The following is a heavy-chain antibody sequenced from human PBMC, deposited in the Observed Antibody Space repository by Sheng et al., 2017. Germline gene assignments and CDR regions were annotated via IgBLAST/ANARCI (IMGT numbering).Heavy chain of an antibody. CDR2: IIPILGIA. D-gene: IGHD3-3*01. V-gene: IGHV1-69*04. CDR1: GGTFSSYA. CDR3: ASQDYFWSGYTAYYYYYYMDV. J-gene: IGHJ6*03. Sequence: QVQLVQSGAEVKKPGSSVKVSCKASGGTFSSYAISWVRQAPGQGLEWMGGIIPILGIANYAQKFQGRVTITADKSTSTAYMELSSLRSEDTAVYYCASQDYFWSGYTAYYYYYYMDVWGKGTTVTVSS.